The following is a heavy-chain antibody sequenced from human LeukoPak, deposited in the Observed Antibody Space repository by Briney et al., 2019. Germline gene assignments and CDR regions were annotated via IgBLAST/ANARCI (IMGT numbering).Heavy chain of an antibody. J-gene: IGHJ3*02. D-gene: IGHD2-2*01. CDR2: IDKSGDGA. CDR1: GFTFSSHA. Sequence: GGSLRLSCAASGFTFSSHAMNWVRQPPGKGLDWVSSIDKSGDGAFYADSVKGRFTISRDNSKNTLYLQMNSLRREDTAVYYCARKGGTSGWGAFDIWGQGTMVTVSS. CDR3: ARKGGTSGWGAFDI. V-gene: IGHV3-23*01.